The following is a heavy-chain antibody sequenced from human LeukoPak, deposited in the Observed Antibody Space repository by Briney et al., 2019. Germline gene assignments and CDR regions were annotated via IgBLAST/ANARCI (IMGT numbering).Heavy chain of an antibody. CDR2: IRDKANNYAT. V-gene: IGHV3-73*01. Sequence: GRSLKLSSAAAGFTFSGPAIHCDRQASGKWLEWVGRIRDKANNYATTAIASVKCRLTISRYDSKTTAYLQMSSLKAEDTAVYYCTRWDCTTTGCYPFDYWGQGTLVTVSS. CDR3: TRWDCTTTGCYPFDY. CDR1: GFTFSGPA. D-gene: IGHD2-2*01. J-gene: IGHJ4*02.